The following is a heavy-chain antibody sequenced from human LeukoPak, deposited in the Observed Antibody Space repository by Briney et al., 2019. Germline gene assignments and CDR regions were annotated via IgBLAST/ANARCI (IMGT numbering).Heavy chain of an antibody. V-gene: IGHV1-8*03. CDR1: GYTFTSYD. D-gene: IGHD3-10*01. CDR3: ARVYGSGSYYYYYYYYMDV. Sequence: ASVKVSCKASGYTFTSYDINWVRQATRQGLEWMGWMNPNSGNTGYAQKFQGRVTITRNTSISTAYMELSSLRSEDTAVYYCARVYGSGSYYYYYYYYMDVWGKGTTVTVSS. J-gene: IGHJ6*03. CDR2: MNPNSGNT.